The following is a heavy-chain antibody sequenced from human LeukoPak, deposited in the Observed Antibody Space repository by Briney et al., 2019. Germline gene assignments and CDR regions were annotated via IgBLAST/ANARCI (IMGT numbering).Heavy chain of an antibody. J-gene: IGHJ4*02. CDR1: GFTFSSYA. CDR3: AKGHKVLWP. V-gene: IGHV3-64*04. D-gene: IGHD2-21*01. CDR2: ISSNGGST. Sequence: GGSLRLSCSASGFTFSSYAMHWVRQAPGKGLEYVSAISSNGGSTYYADSVKGRFTISRDNSKNTLYLQMYILRAEDTALYYCAKGHKVLWPWGQGTLVTVPS.